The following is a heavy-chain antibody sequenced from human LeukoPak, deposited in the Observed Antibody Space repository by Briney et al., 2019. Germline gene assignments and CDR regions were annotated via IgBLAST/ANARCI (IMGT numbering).Heavy chain of an antibody. Sequence: PGGSLRLSCAASGFTFSSYSMNWVRQAPGKGLEWVSSISSSSSYIYYADSVKGRFTISRDNAKKSLYLQMNSLRAEDTAVYYCATYGSGSRRGVDYWGQGTLVTVSS. J-gene: IGHJ4*02. V-gene: IGHV3-21*01. D-gene: IGHD3-10*01. CDR2: ISSSSSYI. CDR1: GFTFSSYS. CDR3: ATYGSGSRRGVDY.